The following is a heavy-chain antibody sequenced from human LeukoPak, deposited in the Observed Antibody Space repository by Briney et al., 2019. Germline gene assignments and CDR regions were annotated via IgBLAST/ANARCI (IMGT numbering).Heavy chain of an antibody. Sequence: PSETLSLTCTVSGGSISSGDYYWSWIRQPPGKGLEWIGYIYYSGSTYYNPSLKSRVTISVDTSKDQFSLKLSSVTAADTAVYYCARAVGDFWSGYSAFDIWGQGTMVTVSS. CDR3: ARAVGDFWSGYSAFDI. D-gene: IGHD3-3*01. J-gene: IGHJ3*02. CDR1: GGSISSGDYY. CDR2: IYYSGST. V-gene: IGHV4-30-4*08.